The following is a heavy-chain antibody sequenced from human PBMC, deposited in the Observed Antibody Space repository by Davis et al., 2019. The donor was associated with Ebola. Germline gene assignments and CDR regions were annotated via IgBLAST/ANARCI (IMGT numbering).Heavy chain of an antibody. CDR3: ARRRDYDAFDI. CDR2: ISPYNGNT. Sequence: ASALVSCKASGYTFTSYGISWVRQAPGQGPEWMGWISPYNGNTNYAQKLQGRVTMTTDTSTSTAYMELRSLRSDDTAVYYCARRRDYDAFDIWGQGTMVTVSS. J-gene: IGHJ3*02. V-gene: IGHV1-18*01. CDR1: GYTFTSYG. D-gene: IGHD2-21*01.